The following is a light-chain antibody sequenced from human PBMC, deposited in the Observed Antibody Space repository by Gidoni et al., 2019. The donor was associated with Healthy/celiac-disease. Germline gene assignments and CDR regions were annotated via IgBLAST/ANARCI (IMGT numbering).Light chain of an antibody. CDR2: DVS. CDR3: SSDTSSSTLEKV. CDR1: SSDVGGYNY. V-gene: IGLV2-14*01. Sequence: QSALTQPSSVSGSPGPSITISCTGTSSDVGGYNYVSWYQQHPGKAPKRMIYDVSNRPSGVSNRFSGSKSGNTASLTISGLQAEDEADYYCSSDTSSSTLEKVFGGGTKLTVL. J-gene: IGLJ2*01.